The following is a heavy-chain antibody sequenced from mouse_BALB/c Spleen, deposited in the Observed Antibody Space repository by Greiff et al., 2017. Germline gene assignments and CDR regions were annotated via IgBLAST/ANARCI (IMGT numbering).Heavy chain of an antibody. Sequence: DVKLVESGGGLVKPGGSLKLSCAASGFTFSSYAMSWVRQTPEERLEWVASISSGGSTYYPDSVKGRFTISRDNARNILYLQMSSLRSEDTAMYYCARGGDYQFAYWGQGTLVTVSA. D-gene: IGHD2-4*01. CDR2: ISSGGST. V-gene: IGHV5-6-5*01. CDR3: ARGGDYQFAY. J-gene: IGHJ3*01. CDR1: GFTFSSYA.